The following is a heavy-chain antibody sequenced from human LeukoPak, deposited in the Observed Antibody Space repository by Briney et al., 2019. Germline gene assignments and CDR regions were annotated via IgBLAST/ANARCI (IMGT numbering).Heavy chain of an antibody. V-gene: IGHV4-39*01. CDR3: ARHARITMIVVINWFDP. CDR1: GGSISSSSSSYY. Sequence: SETLSLTCTVSGGSISSSSSSYYWGWIRQPPGKGLEWIASIYYSGTTYYNPSLKSRVTISVDTSKNQFSLKLSSVTAADTAVYYCARHARITMIVVINWFDPWGQGTLVTVSS. J-gene: IGHJ5*02. CDR2: IYYSGTT. D-gene: IGHD3-22*01.